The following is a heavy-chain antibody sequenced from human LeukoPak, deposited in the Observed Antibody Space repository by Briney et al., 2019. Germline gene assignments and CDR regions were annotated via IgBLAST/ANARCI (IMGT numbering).Heavy chain of an antibody. Sequence: SETLPPTCAVYGGSFSGYYWSWIRQPPGKGLEWIGEINHSGSTNYNPSLKSRVTISVDTSKNQFSLKLSSVTAADTAVYYCARVGVGATTFDYWGQGTLVTVSS. CDR1: GGSFSGYY. J-gene: IGHJ4*02. D-gene: IGHD1-26*01. CDR2: INHSGST. V-gene: IGHV4-34*01. CDR3: ARVGVGATTFDY.